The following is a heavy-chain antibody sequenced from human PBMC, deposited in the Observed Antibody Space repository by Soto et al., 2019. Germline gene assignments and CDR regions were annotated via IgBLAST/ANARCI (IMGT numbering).Heavy chain of an antibody. Sequence: LRLSCAASGFTFSSYWMSWVRQAPGKGLEWVANIKQDGSEKYYVDSVKGRFTISRDNAKNSLYLQMNSLRAEDTAVYYCARVVHGDYVNLYYYYMDFWGKGTTVTVSS. CDR1: GFTFSSYW. CDR3: ARVVHGDYVNLYYYYMDF. D-gene: IGHD4-17*01. CDR2: IKQDGSEK. J-gene: IGHJ6*03. V-gene: IGHV3-7*01.